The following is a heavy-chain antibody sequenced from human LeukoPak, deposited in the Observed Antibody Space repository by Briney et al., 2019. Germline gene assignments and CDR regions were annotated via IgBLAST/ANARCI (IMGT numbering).Heavy chain of an antibody. CDR3: ARGGPDDAFDI. Sequence: PSETLSVTCAVYGGSFSGYCWSWIRQPPGKGLEWIGEINHSGSTNYNPSLKSRVTISVDTSKNQFSLKLSSVTAADTAVYYCARGGPDDAFDIWGQGTMVTVSS. V-gene: IGHV4-34*01. J-gene: IGHJ3*02. CDR1: GGSFSGYC. CDR2: INHSGST.